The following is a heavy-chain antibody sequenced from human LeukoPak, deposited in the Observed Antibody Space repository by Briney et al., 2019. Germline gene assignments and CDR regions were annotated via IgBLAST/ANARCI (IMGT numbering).Heavy chain of an antibody. CDR1: GYAFTGYY. D-gene: IGHD1-7*01. Sequence: ASVKVSCKASGYAFTGYYMHWVRQAPGHRLGGLGWINPNSGGTNYAQKFQGRVTMTRDTSISTAYMELSRLRSDDTAVYYCARGGNWNSEFDPWGQGTLVTVSS. J-gene: IGHJ5*02. CDR2: INPNSGGT. CDR3: ARGGNWNSEFDP. V-gene: IGHV1-2*02.